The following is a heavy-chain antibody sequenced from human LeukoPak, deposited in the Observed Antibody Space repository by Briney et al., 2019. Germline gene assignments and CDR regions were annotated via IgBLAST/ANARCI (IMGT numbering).Heavy chain of an antibody. CDR3: AKGGSSWYRPPSHFDY. Sequence: GGSLRLSCAASGFTFSSYGMHWVRQAPGKGLEWVAFIRYDGSNKYYADSVKGRLTISRDNSKNTLYLQMNSLRAEDTAVYYCAKGGSSWYRPPSHFDYWGQGTPVTVSS. V-gene: IGHV3-30*02. J-gene: IGHJ4*02. D-gene: IGHD6-13*01. CDR2: IRYDGSNK. CDR1: GFTFSSYG.